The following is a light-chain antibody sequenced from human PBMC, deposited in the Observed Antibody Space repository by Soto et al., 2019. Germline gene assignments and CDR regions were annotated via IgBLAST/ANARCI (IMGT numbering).Light chain of an antibody. J-gene: IGLJ2*01. CDR3: ATWDSTLSAVV. V-gene: IGLV1-51*01. Sequence: QSVLTQPPSVSAAPGQTVTISCSGSSSNIRSNYVSWYQQLPGTAPKLLICDNNKRPSGIPDRFSGSKSDTSATLGITGLQTGDEADYYCATWDSTLSAVVFGGGTKLTVL. CDR1: SSNIRSNY. CDR2: DNN.